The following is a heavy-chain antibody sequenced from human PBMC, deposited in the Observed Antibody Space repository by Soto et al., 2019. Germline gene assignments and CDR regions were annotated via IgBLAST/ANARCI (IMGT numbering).Heavy chain of an antibody. V-gene: IGHV1-69*02. CDR3: ARAGDYIWGSYRPSITYYFDY. D-gene: IGHD3-16*02. CDR1: GGTFSSYT. J-gene: IGHJ4*02. Sequence: SVKVSCKASGGTFSSYTISWVRQAPGQGLEWMGRIIPILGIANYAQKFQGRVTITADKSTSTAYMELSSLRSEDAAVYYCARAGDYIWGSYRPSITYYFDYWGQGTLAPVSS. CDR2: IIPILGIA.